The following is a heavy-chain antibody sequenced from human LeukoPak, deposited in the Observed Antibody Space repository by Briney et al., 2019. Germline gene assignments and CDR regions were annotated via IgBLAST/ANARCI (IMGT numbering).Heavy chain of an antibody. CDR1: GFTFSNYA. D-gene: IGHD5-18*01. CDR2: IYSGGVT. Sequence: GGSLRLSCAASGFTFSNYAMNWVRQAPGKGLEWVSVIYSGGVTYYADSVKGRFTISRDNSMNTLYLRMNSLRAEDTAVYFCARDSGYNYGGHFDYRGQGTLVTVSS. CDR3: ARDSGYNYGGHFDY. V-gene: IGHV3-66*01. J-gene: IGHJ4*02.